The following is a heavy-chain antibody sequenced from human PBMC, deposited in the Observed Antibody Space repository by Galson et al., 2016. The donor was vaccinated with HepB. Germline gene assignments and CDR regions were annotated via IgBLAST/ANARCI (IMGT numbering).Heavy chain of an antibody. CDR1: GGAISTGNYH. Sequence: TLSLTCTVSGGAISTGNYHWNWFRQPAGKGLEWIGRIYASGDTTYSPSLKSRVTMSVDTSRNQFSLKVRSLTAADTAVYYCARGRHSGYEDRYLDFRGQGSLVTVSS. D-gene: IGHD5-12*01. J-gene: IGHJ4*02. V-gene: IGHV4-61*02. CDR2: IYASGDT. CDR3: ARGRHSGYEDRYLDF.